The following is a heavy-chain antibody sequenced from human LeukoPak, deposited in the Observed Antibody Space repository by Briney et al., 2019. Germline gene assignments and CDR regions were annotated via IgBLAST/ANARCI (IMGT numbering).Heavy chain of an antibody. V-gene: IGHV4-4*07. D-gene: IGHD2-15*01. CDR3: ARDSSYCSGGSCYSHYYYMDV. CDR2: IYTNGGT. J-gene: IGHJ6*03. Sequence: SETLSLTCTVSGGSISSYYWSWIRQPAGKGLEWIGRIYTNGGTNYNPSLKSRVTMSVDTSKNQFSLKLSSVTAADTAVYYCARDSSYCSGGSCYSHYYYMDVWGKGTTVTVSS. CDR1: GGSISSYY.